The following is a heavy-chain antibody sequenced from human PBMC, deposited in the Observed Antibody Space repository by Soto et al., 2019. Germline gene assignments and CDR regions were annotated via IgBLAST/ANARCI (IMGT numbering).Heavy chain of an antibody. CDR3: ARGYTYYDILTGPSGFDY. CDR2: ISSSSSYI. V-gene: IGHV3-21*01. J-gene: IGHJ4*02. CDR1: GFTFSSYS. Sequence: PGGSLRLSCAASGFTFSSYSMNWVRQAPGKGLEWVSSISSSSSYIYYADSVKGRFTISRDNAKNSLYLQMNSLRAEDTAVYYCARGYTYYDILTGPSGFDYWGQGTLVTVSS. D-gene: IGHD3-9*01.